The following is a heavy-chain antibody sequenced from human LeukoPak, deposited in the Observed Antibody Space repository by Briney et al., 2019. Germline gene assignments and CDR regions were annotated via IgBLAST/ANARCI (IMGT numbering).Heavy chain of an antibody. V-gene: IGHV4-38-2*02. CDR3: ARDPTVTTGWFDH. J-gene: IGHJ5*02. D-gene: IGHD4-17*01. CDR1: GYSISSGYY. Sequence: SETLSLTCTVSGYSISSGYYWGWIRQPPGKGLEWIGSIYHSGSTYYNPSLKSRVTISVDTSKNQFSLKLSSVTAADTAVYYCARDPTVTTGWFDHWGQGTLVTVSS. CDR2: IYHSGST.